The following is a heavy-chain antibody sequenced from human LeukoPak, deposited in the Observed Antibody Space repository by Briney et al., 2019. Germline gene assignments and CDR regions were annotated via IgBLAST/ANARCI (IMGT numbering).Heavy chain of an antibody. D-gene: IGHD2-2*01. CDR3: ASRPGADIGPLVF. J-gene: IGHJ4*02. CDR2: ISGSGGRT. Sequence: GGSLRLSCAASGFTFSNYAMSWVRQAPGKGLEWVSSISGSGGRTYYADSVKGRFTISRDNSKNTLYLQMNSLRADETAVYYCASRPGADIGPLVFWGQAPLVTVSS. CDR1: GFTFSNYA. V-gene: IGHV3-23*01.